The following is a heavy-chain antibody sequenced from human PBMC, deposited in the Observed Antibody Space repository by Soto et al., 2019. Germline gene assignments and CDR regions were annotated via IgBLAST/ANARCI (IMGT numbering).Heavy chain of an antibody. J-gene: IGHJ6*02. Sequence: ASVKVSCKASGGTFSSYAISWVRQAPGQGLEWMGGIIPIFGTANYAQKFQGRVTITADESTSTAYMELSSLKPSDTAMYYCARRGYSSSMGYFYAMDVWGQGTTVTVSS. D-gene: IGHD6-19*01. CDR2: IIPIFGTA. CDR3: ARRGYSSSMGYFYAMDV. V-gene: IGHV1-69*13. CDR1: GGTFSSYA.